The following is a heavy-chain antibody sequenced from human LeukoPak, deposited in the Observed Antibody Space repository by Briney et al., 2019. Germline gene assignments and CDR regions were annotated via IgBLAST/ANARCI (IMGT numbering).Heavy chain of an antibody. Sequence: PGGSLRLSCAASGFTFRKHGMNWVRQVPGKGLEWVSGISPSGDITYYADSVKGRFTISRDNSKNTLYLEVISLTAEDTAVYYCAKDDAWIRFGEWSQGTLVTVSS. CDR2: ISPSGDIT. V-gene: IGHV3-23*01. CDR1: GFTFRKHG. D-gene: IGHD3-10*01. CDR3: AKDDAWIRFGE. J-gene: IGHJ4*02.